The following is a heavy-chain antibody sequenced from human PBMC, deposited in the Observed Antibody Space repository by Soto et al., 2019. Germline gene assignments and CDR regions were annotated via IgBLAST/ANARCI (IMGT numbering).Heavy chain of an antibody. CDR2: IYYSGTT. D-gene: IGHD2-15*01. CDR3: ARGSPYYGLDV. J-gene: IGHJ6*01. CDR1: GGSISSSAHF. Sequence: QVQLQESGPGLVRPSQTLSLTCTVSGGSISSSAHFCTWIRQHSGKGLEWIGYIYYSGTTYYNPSLKSRVTISVDTSKNQLSLKLSSVTAADTAVYYCARGSPYYGLDVW. V-gene: IGHV4-31*03.